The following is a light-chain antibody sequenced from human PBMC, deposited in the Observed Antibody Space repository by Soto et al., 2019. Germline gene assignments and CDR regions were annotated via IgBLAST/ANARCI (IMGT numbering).Light chain of an antibody. CDR3: QQYYSTPQA. Sequence: DIVMTQSPDSLAVSLGERATINCKSSQSVLYSSNNKNYLAWYQQKPGQPPKLLIYWASTRESGVPDRFSGSGSGTDFTLTISSLQAEDVAVYYCQQYYSTPQAFGGGTKMDIK. CDR2: WAS. V-gene: IGKV4-1*01. J-gene: IGKJ4*01. CDR1: QSVLYSSNNKNY.